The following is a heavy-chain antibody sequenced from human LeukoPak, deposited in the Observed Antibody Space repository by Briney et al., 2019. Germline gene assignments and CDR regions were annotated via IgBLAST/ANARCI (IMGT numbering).Heavy chain of an antibody. V-gene: IGHV1-18*01. J-gene: IGHJ4*02. D-gene: IGHD3-10*01. CDR3: ARDRWFGELLSIRTNDY. CDR2: ISAYNGNT. Sequence: ASVKVSCKASGYTFTSYGISWARQAPGQGLEWMGWISAYNGNTNYAQKLQGRVTMTTDTSTSTAYMELRSLRSDDTAVYYCARDRWFGELLSIRTNDYWGQGTLVTVSS. CDR1: GYTFTSYG.